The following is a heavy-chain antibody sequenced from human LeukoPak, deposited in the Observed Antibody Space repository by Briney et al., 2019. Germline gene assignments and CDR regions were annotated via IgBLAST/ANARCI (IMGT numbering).Heavy chain of an antibody. Sequence: GGSLRLSCAASGFTFDDYAMHWVRQAPGKGLEWVSGISWNSGSIGYADSVKGRFTISRDNAKNSLYLQMNSLRAEDMALYYCAKEHTPLRFLELNAFDIWGQGTMVTVSS. CDR1: GFTFDDYA. CDR2: ISWNSGSI. D-gene: IGHD3-3*01. V-gene: IGHV3-9*03. J-gene: IGHJ3*02. CDR3: AKEHTPLRFLELNAFDI.